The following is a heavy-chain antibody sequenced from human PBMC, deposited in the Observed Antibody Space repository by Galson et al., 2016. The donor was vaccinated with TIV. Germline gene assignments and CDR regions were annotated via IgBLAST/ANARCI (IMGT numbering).Heavy chain of an antibody. D-gene: IGHD4-23*01. CDR2: ISPSGTRT. CDR3: AGGGTDYGGSGYLDY. Sequence: SVKVSCKASTYTSTNYYMHWVRQAPGQGLEWMGIISPSGTRTTFAQNFQGRLTMTRDTSTSTVYMDLSSLKSEDTAVYYCAGGGTDYGGSGYLDYRGQGTLLSVSS. V-gene: IGHV1-46*01. CDR1: TYTSTNYY. J-gene: IGHJ4*02.